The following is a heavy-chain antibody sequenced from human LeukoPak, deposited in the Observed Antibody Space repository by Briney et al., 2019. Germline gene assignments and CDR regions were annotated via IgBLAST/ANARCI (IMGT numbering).Heavy chain of an antibody. CDR3: ASADYYDSSGYLP. D-gene: IGHD3-22*01. CDR1: GGSISSSNW. V-gene: IGHV4-4*02. CDR2: IYHSGST. Sequence: PSETLSLTCAVSGGSISSSNWWSWVRQPPGKGLEWIGEIYHSGSTNYNPSLKSRVTISVDKSKNQFSLKLSSVTAADTAVYYCASADYYDSSGYLPWGQGTLVTVSS. J-gene: IGHJ5*02.